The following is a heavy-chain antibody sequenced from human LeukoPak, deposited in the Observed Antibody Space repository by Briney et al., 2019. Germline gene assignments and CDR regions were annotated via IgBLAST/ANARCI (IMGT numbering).Heavy chain of an antibody. CDR1: GFTFTRYW. J-gene: IGHJ4*02. Sequence: GGSLRLSCAASGFTFTRYWMHWVRQAPGKGLVWVSRINTDGSSTAYADSVKGRFTISRDNAKNSLYLQMNSLRAEDTAMYYCARERTSNRPLDYWGQGTLVAVSS. V-gene: IGHV3-74*01. CDR3: ARERTSNRPLDY. D-gene: IGHD3-16*01. CDR2: INTDGSST.